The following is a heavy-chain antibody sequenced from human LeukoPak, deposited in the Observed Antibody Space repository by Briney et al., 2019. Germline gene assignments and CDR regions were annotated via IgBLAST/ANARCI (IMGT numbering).Heavy chain of an antibody. CDR3: ARAPSADIVVVPAAKNWFDP. V-gene: IGHV1-18*04. Sequence: ASVKVSCKASGYTFIDYSITWVRQAPGQGLEWMGWISPYRGNIDYAQKFQGRVTMTTDTSTSTAYMELRSLRSEDTAVYYCARAPSADIVVVPAAKNWFDPWGQGTLVIVSS. D-gene: IGHD2-2*01. CDR1: GYTFIDYS. CDR2: ISPYRGNI. J-gene: IGHJ5*02.